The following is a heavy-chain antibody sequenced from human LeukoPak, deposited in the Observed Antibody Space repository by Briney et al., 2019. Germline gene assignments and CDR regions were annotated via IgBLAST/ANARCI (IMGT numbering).Heavy chain of an antibody. CDR3: AKAQGSGSHYGMDV. D-gene: IGHD3-10*01. CDR2: ISGSGGST. Sequence: GGSLRLSCLTSGFTFSTNAMSWVRQAPGKGLEWVSAISGSGGSTYYADSVKGRFAISRDNSKNTLYLQMNSLRAEDTAVYYCAKAQGSGSHYGMDVWGQGTTVTVSS. CDR1: GFTFSTNA. V-gene: IGHV3-23*01. J-gene: IGHJ6*02.